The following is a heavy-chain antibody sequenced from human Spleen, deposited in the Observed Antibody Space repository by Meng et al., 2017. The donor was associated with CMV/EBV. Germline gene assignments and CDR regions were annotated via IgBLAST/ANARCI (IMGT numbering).Heavy chain of an antibody. CDR3: ATDFRAAATYGMDV. D-gene: IGHD6-13*01. CDR2: IIPILGIA. V-gene: IGHV1-69*04. CDR1: GYTFTGYY. Sequence: SVKVSCKASGYTFTGYYMHWVRQAPGQGLEWMGRIIPILGIANYAQKFQGRVTITADKSTSTAYMELSSLRSEDTAVYYCATDFRAAATYGMDVWGQGTTVTVSS. J-gene: IGHJ6*02.